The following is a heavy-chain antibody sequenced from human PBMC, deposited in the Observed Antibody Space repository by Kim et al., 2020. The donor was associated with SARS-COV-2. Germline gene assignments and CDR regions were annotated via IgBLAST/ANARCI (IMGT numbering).Heavy chain of an antibody. CDR2: IYYSGST. CDR3: ARPLPEAILLWFGELGNWFDP. J-gene: IGHJ5*02. Sequence: SETLSLTCTVSGGSISSSSYYWGWIRQPPGKGLEWIGSIYYSGSTYYNPSLKSRVTISVDTSKNQFSLKLSSVTAADTAVYYCARPLPEAILLWFGELGNWFDPWGQGTLVTVSS. D-gene: IGHD3-10*01. CDR1: GGSISSSSYY. V-gene: IGHV4-39*01.